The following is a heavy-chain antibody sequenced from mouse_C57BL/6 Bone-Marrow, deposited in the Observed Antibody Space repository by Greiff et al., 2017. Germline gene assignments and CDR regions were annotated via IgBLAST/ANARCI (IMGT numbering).Heavy chain of an antibody. V-gene: IGHV1-15*01. CDR3: TLIYYYGSRDY. D-gene: IGHD1-1*01. J-gene: IGHJ2*01. Sequence: QVQLQQSGAELVRPGASVTLSCKASGYTFTDYEMHWVKQTPVHGLEWIGAIDPETGGTAYNQKFKGKAILTADKSSSTAYMELRSLTSEDSAVYYCTLIYYYGSRDYWGQGTTLTVSS. CDR1: GYTFTDYE. CDR2: IDPETGGT.